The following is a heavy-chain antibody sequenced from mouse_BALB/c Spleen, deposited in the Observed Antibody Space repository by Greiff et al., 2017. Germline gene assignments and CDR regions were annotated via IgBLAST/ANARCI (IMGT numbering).Heavy chain of an antibody. J-gene: IGHJ2*01. CDR1: GYAFSSYW. CDR2: IYPGDGDT. D-gene: IGHD2-3*01. CDR3: ARIYDGYYTDY. Sequence: VQLQESGAELVRPGSSVKISCKASGYAFSSYWMNWVKQRPGQGLEWIGQIYPGDGDTNYNGKFKGKATLTADKSSSTAYMQLSSLTSEDSAVYFCARIYDGYYTDYWGQGTTLTVSS. V-gene: IGHV1-80*01.